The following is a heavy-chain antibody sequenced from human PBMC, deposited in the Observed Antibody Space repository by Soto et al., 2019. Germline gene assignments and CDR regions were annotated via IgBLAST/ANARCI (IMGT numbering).Heavy chain of an antibody. J-gene: IGHJ6*02. CDR1: GFTFRRSG. V-gene: IGHV3-30*18. Sequence: LRLSCAASGFTFRRSGMHWDRQATGKGLERVEEISYDGSNKYYADSVMGLFTISSDNSDNTLYLQMNSLRAEDTAVYYCAKDLEGMDDWGQGATVTVSS. CDR3: AKDLEGMDD. CDR2: ISYDGSNK.